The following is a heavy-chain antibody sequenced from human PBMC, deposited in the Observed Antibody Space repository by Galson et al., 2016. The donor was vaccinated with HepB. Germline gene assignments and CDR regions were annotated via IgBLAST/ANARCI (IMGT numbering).Heavy chain of an antibody. CDR3: AHMGNLWGFDF. CDR1: GFSISTSGVG. J-gene: IGHJ4*02. V-gene: IGHV2-5*02. Sequence: PALVKPTQTLTLTCTFSGFSISTSGVGVAWIRQPPGQALEWLALIYWDDDKRYSPSLKSRLTITKDTSNNQVVLTMTEMDPVDTATYYCAHMGNLWGFDFWGQGTLATVSS. D-gene: IGHD3-16*01. CDR2: IYWDDDK.